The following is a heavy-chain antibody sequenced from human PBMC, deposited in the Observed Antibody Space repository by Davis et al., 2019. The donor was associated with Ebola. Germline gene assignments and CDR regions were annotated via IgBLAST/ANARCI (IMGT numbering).Heavy chain of an antibody. CDR1: GYTFTAYY. D-gene: IGHD2-8*01. Sequence: ASVKVSCKASGYTFTAYYMHWVRQAPGQGLEWMGMINPNDGRTIYAQKFQGRVTITRDTSASTAYMELSSLRSEDTAVYYCARGLLMVYATARWDFDYWGQGTLVTVSS. CDR2: INPNDGRT. J-gene: IGHJ4*02. CDR3: ARGLLMVYATARWDFDY. V-gene: IGHV1-46*01.